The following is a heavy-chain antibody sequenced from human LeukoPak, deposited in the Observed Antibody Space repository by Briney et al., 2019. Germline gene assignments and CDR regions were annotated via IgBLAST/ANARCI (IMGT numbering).Heavy chain of an antibody. CDR1: GVTFSTYA. CDR3: AKATIVDTATEYYFDY. V-gene: IGHV3-23*01. J-gene: IGHJ4*02. Sequence: GGSLRLSCAASGVTFSTYAMSWVRQAPGKGLEWVSAISGSGGSTYYADSVKGRFTISRDNSKNTLYLQMNSLRAEDTAVHYCAKATIVDTATEYYFDYWGQGTLVTVSS. CDR2: ISGSGGST. D-gene: IGHD5-18*01.